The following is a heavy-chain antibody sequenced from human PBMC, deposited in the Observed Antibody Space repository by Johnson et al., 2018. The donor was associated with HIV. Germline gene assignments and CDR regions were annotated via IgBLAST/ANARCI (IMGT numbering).Heavy chain of an antibody. D-gene: IGHD7-27*01. Sequence: QVQLVESGGGVVQHGRSLRLSCVASGFMFSSFGIHWVRQAPGKGLEWVAVISYDGSNKYYADSVKGRFTISRDDSKNTLYLEMSSLRTEDTALYYCAKDRNWGRLFDVFDVWGQGTMVTVSS. CDR1: GFMFSSFG. J-gene: IGHJ3*01. V-gene: IGHV3-30*18. CDR3: AKDRNWGRLFDVFDV. CDR2: ISYDGSNK.